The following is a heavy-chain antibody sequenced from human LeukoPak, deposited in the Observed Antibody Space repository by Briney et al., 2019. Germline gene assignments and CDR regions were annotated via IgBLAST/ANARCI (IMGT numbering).Heavy chain of an antibody. J-gene: IGHJ4*02. CDR1: GFTFSSYE. V-gene: IGHV3-48*03. D-gene: IGHD6-19*01. Sequence: GGSLRLSCAASGFTFSSYEMNWVRQAPGKGLEWVSYISSSGSTIYYADSVKGRFTISRDNAKNSLYLQMNSLRAEDTAVYYCARDRAEQWLVSSNYFDYWGQGTLVTVFS. CDR2: ISSSGSTI. CDR3: ARDRAEQWLVSSNYFDY.